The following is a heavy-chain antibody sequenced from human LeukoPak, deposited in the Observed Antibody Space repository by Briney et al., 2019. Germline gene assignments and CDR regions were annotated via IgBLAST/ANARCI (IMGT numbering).Heavy chain of an antibody. CDR3: ARIGFIHPPLLYPLDY. CDR1: GYTFTSYG. CDR2: ISAYNGNT. J-gene: IGHJ4*02. Sequence: ASVKVSCKASGYTFTSYGISWVRQAPGQGLEWMGWISAYNGNTNYAQKLQGRVTMTTDTSTSTAYMELRSLRSDDTAVYYCARIGFIHPPLLYPLDYWGQGTLVTVSS. D-gene: IGHD2-2*02. V-gene: IGHV1-18*01.